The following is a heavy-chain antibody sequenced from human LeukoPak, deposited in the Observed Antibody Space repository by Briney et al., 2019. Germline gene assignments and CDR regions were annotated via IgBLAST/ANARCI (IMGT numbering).Heavy chain of an antibody. Sequence: GGSLRLSCAASGFTFSSYAMSWVRQAPGKGLEWVSAISGSGGSTYYADSVKGRFTISGDNSKNTLYLQMNSLRAEDTAVYYCAKRRYYYDSSGSDYYFDYWGQGTLVTVSS. J-gene: IGHJ4*02. CDR3: AKRRYYYDSSGSDYYFDY. D-gene: IGHD3-22*01. V-gene: IGHV3-23*01. CDR2: ISGSGGST. CDR1: GFTFSSYA.